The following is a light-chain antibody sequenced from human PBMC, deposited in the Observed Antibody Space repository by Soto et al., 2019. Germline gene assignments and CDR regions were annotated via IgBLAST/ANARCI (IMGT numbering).Light chain of an antibody. CDR3: QQRGKRPPWT. CDR1: QTISSW. Sequence: DIQMTQSPSTLSGSVGDRVTITCRASQTISSWLAWYQQKPGKAPKLLIYKASTLKSGVPSRFSGSGSGTEFTLTISSLQTEDVAVYYCQQRGKRPPWTFGQGTKVDIK. V-gene: IGKV1-5*03. CDR2: KAS. J-gene: IGKJ1*01.